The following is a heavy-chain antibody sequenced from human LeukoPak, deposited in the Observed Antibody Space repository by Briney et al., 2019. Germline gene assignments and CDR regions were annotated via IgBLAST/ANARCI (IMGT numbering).Heavy chain of an antibody. Sequence: GGSLRLSCAASGFTVSSKNMNWVRQAPGKGLEGVSVIYSGGRTYYADSVKGRFTISRDNSKNTLYLQLNSLRADHTAVYYCARWGDYGWYFDLWGRGTLVSV. CDR1: GFTVSSKN. D-gene: IGHD4-17*01. J-gene: IGHJ2*01. CDR3: ARWGDYGWYFDL. V-gene: IGHV3-53*01. CDR2: IYSGGRT.